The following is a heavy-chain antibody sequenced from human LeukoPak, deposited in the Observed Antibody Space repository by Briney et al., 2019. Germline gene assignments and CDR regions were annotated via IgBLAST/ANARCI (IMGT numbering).Heavy chain of an antibody. Sequence: SETLSLTCTVYAGSITSFYWSWIRQPPGNGLEWIGYIYYSGSTNANHSLKSLATISVATSKNEFSLNLSSVTAADTAVYYCARAIPQLGVGTDAFDIWGQGTMVTVSS. J-gene: IGHJ3*02. CDR1: AGSITSFY. CDR3: ARAIPQLGVGTDAFDI. D-gene: IGHD1-26*01. CDR2: IYYSGST. V-gene: IGHV4-59*01.